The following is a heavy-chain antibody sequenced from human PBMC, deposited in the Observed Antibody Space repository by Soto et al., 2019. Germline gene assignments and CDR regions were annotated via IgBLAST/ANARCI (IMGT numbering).Heavy chain of an antibody. V-gene: IGHV1-69*06. Sequence: SVKVSCKASGGTFSSYAISWVRQAPGQGLEWMGGIIPIFGTANYAQKFQGRVTITADKSTSTAYMELSSLRSEDTAVYYCARVVIAPLYYYDSSGYPRGFDPWGQGTLVTVSS. J-gene: IGHJ5*02. CDR2: IIPIFGTA. D-gene: IGHD3-22*01. CDR1: GGTFSSYA. CDR3: ARVVIAPLYYYDSSGYPRGFDP.